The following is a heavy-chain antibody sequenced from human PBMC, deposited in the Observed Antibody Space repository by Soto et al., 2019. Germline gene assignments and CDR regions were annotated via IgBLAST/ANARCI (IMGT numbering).Heavy chain of an antibody. V-gene: IGHV2-5*02. J-gene: IGHJ2*01. CDR1: GFSLGTYGVG. D-gene: IGHD1-26*01. CDR3: AHRGGGIVDWYVDL. Sequence: QITLNESGPTLVKPTQTLTLTCTFSGFSLGTYGVGVGWIRQPPGKALERLALIYWDDAKRYSPSLKSRLTITKDTSKRPVFLTLTNMDPVDTATYSCAHRGGGIVDWYVDLWGRCTPVIVSS. CDR2: IYWDDAK.